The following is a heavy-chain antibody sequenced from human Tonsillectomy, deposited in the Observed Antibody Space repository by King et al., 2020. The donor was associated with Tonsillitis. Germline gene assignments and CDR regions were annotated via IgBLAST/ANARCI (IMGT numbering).Heavy chain of an antibody. CDR1: GFTFSSYN. V-gene: IGHV3-21*01. J-gene: IGHJ4*02. CDR3: ARGTTTVTPLYYFDY. CDR2: LSSSSTYI. D-gene: IGHD4-17*01. Sequence: VQLVESGGGLVNPGGSLRLSCAASGFTFSSYNMNWVRQAPGKGLEWVSSLSSSSTYINYADSMKGRFTISRNNAKNSLYLQMNSLRAEDTAVYYCARGTTTVTPLYYFDYWGQGTLVTVSS.